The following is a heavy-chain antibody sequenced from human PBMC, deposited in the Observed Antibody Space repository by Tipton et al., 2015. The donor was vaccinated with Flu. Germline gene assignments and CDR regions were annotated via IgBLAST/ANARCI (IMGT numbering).Heavy chain of an antibody. CDR2: IHGAGTT. CDR1: GDSIGYPYF. CDR3: ARRDYSIDVSQPKNWFDS. Sequence: TLSLTCSVSGDSIGYPYFWGWTRQPPGKGLEWIGTIHGAGTTYYNPSLKSRVTMSVDTSKNQFSLKVTSVTAADSAISYCARRDYSIDVSQPKNWFDSWGQGILGTVSP. D-gene: IGHD4-11*01. J-gene: IGHJ5*01. V-gene: IGHV4-38-2*01.